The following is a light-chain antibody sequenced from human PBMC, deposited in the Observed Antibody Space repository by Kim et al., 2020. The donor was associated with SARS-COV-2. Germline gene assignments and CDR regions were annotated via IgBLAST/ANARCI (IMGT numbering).Light chain of an antibody. Sequence: VTTACTGSTSNIVAGYYDHWYKQLPGAAPKHLIYGNNNRPSGVPDRLSASKSGTSASLAITGLQAEDEADYYCQSYDSSLSAYVFGTGTKVTVL. CDR2: GNN. J-gene: IGLJ1*01. V-gene: IGLV1-40*01. CDR3: QSYDSSLSAYV. CDR1: TSNIVAGYY.